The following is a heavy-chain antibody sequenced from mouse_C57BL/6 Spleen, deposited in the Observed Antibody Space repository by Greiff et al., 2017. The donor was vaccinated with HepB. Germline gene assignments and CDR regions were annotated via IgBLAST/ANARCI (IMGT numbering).Heavy chain of an antibody. V-gene: IGHV2-5*01. Sequence: QVQLQQSGPGLVQPSQRLSITCTVSGFSLTSYGVHWVRQSPGKGLEWLGVIWRGGSTDYNAAFMYRLSITKDNSKSLVFFKMNSLQADDTAIYYCATPYYSNCLYAMNYWGQGTSVTVSS. CDR3: ATPYYSNCLYAMNY. J-gene: IGHJ4*01. D-gene: IGHD2-5*01. CDR2: IWRGGST. CDR1: GFSLTSYG.